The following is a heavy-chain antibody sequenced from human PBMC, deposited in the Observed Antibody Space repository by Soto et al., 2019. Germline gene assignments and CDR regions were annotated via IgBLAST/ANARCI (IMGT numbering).Heavy chain of an antibody. CDR2: IDWDDDK. V-gene: IGHV2-70*04. CDR1: GCSLSTSGIR. J-gene: IGHJ3*02. Sequence: SGPTLVNRTQTLTRTVTFSGCSLSTSGIRVSWIRQPPGKALEWLARIDWDDDKFYSTSLKTRLTISKDTSKNQVVLTMTNMDPVDTATYYCARASIAAAGPDAFDIWGQGTMVPV. CDR3: ARASIAAAGPDAFDI. D-gene: IGHD6-13*01.